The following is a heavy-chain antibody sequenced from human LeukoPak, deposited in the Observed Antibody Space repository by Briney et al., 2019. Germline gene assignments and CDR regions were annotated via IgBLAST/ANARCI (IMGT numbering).Heavy chain of an antibody. Sequence: ASVKVSCKASGGTFSSYAISWVRQAPGQGLEWMGRIIPIFGTANYAQKFQGRVTITTDESTSTAYMELSSLRSEDTAVYYCAIDGYSSGWSSLVDYWGQGTLVTVSS. V-gene: IGHV1-69*05. CDR3: AIDGYSSGWSSLVDY. J-gene: IGHJ4*02. CDR2: IIPIFGTA. D-gene: IGHD6-19*01. CDR1: GGTFSSYA.